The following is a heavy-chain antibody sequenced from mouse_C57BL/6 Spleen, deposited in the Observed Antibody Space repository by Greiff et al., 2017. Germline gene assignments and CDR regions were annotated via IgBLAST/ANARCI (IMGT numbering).Heavy chain of an antibody. Sequence: QVQLKQSGAELVKPGASVKISCKASGYAFRSYWMNWVKQRPGKGLEWIGQIYPGDGDTNYNGKFKGKATLTADKSSSTAYMQLSSLTSEDSAVYFCARRYDYGYAMDYWGQGTSVTVSS. D-gene: IGHD2-4*01. J-gene: IGHJ4*01. CDR3: ARRYDYGYAMDY. CDR2: IYPGDGDT. V-gene: IGHV1-80*01. CDR1: GYAFRSYW.